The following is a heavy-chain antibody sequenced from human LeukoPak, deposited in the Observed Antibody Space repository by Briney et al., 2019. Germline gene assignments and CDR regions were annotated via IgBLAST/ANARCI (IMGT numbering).Heavy chain of an antibody. CDR1: GYTFTGYS. V-gene: IGHV1-2*02. CDR2: INPNSGGT. D-gene: IGHD3-22*01. J-gene: IGHJ3*02. Sequence: GASVKVSCKASGYTFTGYSMHWVRQAPGQGLEWMGWINPNSGGTNYAQKFQGRVTMTRDTSISTAYMELSRLRSDDTAVYYCASAQYYYDSSGYADAFHIWGQGTMVTVSS. CDR3: ASAQYYYDSSGYADAFHI.